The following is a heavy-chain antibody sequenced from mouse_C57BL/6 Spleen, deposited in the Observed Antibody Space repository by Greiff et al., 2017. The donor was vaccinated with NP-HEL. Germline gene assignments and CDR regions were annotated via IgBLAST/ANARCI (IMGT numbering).Heavy chain of an antibody. J-gene: IGHJ3*01. D-gene: IGHD3-2*02. V-gene: IGHV2-9-1*01. CDR3: ARNSQGSSGSWFAY. CDR1: GFSLTSYA. CDR2: IWTGGGT. Sequence: VKLVESGPGLVAPSQSLSITCTVSGFSLTSYAISWVRQPPGKGLEWLGVIWTGGGTNYNSALKSRLSISKDNSKSQVFLKMNSLQTDDTARYYCARNSQGSSGSWFAYWGQGTLVTVSA.